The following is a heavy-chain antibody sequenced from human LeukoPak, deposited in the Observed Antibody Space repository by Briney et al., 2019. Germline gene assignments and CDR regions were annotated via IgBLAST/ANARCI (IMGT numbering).Heavy chain of an antibody. CDR1: GFTFSNFA. J-gene: IGHJ4*02. CDR3: AKRGVRGSYYFDH. Sequence: PGGSLRLSCAASGFTFSNFAMTWVRQAPGKGLEWVSTMSSTDGTTFYADSVKGRFTISRDNSKNILYLQMNNLTAEDTAVYHCAKRGVRGSYYFDHWGQGTLVTVSS. D-gene: IGHD3-10*01. V-gene: IGHV3-23*01. CDR2: MSSTDGTT.